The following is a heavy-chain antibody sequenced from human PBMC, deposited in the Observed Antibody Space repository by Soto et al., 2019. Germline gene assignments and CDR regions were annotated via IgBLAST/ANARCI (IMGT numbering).Heavy chain of an antibody. V-gene: IGHV1-69*13. Sequence: SVKVSCKASGGTLSRYAISWVRQAPGQGLEWMGGIIPIFGTANYAQKFQGRVTITADESTSTAYMELSSLRSEDTAVYYCASVDTAMSSPTYYYYGMDVWGQGTTVT. CDR1: GGTLSRYA. J-gene: IGHJ6*02. CDR3: ASVDTAMSSPTYYYYGMDV. D-gene: IGHD5-18*01. CDR2: IIPIFGTA.